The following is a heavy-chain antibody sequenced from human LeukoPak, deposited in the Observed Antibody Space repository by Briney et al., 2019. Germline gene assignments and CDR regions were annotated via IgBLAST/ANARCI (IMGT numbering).Heavy chain of an antibody. Sequence: SETLSLTCTVSGGSISSSSYYWGWIRQPPGKGLEWIGSIYYSGSTYYNPSLKSRVTISVDTSKNQFSLKLSSVTAADTAVYYCARRGGDFWSGYSGYYYGMDVWGQGTTVTVSS. CDR1: GGSISSSSYY. D-gene: IGHD3-3*01. V-gene: IGHV4-39*01. CDR3: ARRGGDFWSGYSGYYYGMDV. J-gene: IGHJ6*02. CDR2: IYYSGST.